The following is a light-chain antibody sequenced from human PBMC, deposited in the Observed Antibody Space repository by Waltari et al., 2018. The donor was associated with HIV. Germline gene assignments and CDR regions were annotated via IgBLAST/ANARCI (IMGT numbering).Light chain of an antibody. CDR1: SSDVGGYKY. Sequence: QSALTQPASVSGSPGQSITISCPGASSDVGGYKYVSWYQHHPGKAPKLMIYDVSERPSGGSNRFSGSKSGNTASLTISGLQAEDEADYYCCSYAGSSTLLFGGGTKVTVL. V-gene: IGLV2-23*02. CDR2: DVS. CDR3: CSYAGSSTLL. J-gene: IGLJ3*02.